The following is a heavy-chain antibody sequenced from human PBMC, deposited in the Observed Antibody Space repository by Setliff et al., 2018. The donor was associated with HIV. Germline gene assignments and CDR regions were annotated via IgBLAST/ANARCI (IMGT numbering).Heavy chain of an antibody. CDR1: GFTFSNAW. CDR2: IRDQRNNYAT. CDR3: LTPSHSGMSGY. D-gene: IGHD3-9*01. Sequence: GGSLRLSCAASGFTFSNAWMNWVRQAPGKGLEWVGRIRDQRNNYATVYAVAVQGRFTISRDDFEKTAYLHMSNLRVEDTAVYYCLTPSHSGMSGYWGQGTLVTVSS. V-gene: IGHV3-73*01. J-gene: IGHJ4*02.